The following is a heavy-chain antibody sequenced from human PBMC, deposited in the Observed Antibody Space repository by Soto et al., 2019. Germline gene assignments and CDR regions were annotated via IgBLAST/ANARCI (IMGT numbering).Heavy chain of an antibody. CDR1: GYTFTSYA. D-gene: IGHD6-13*01. J-gene: IGHJ4*02. CDR3: ARGQIGSSWYNY. CDR2: INAGNGNT. V-gene: IGHV1-3*01. Sequence: ASVKVSCKASGYTFTSYAMHWVRQAPGQRLEWMGWINAGNGNTKYSQKFQGRVTITRDTSASTAYMELSSLRSEDTAVYYYARGQIGSSWYNYWGQGTLVTVSS.